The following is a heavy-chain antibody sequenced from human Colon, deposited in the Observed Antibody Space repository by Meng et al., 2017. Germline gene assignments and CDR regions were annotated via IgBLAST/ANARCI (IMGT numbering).Heavy chain of an antibody. Sequence: QWLPKASGPGLVMPAGTLALTCAVSGGSISSNYWWTWVRQPPGKGLEWIGEINHSGSTSYVPSLKSRITISVDKSNNLLSLKLSSVTAADTAVYFCARGLNEGGLAHNWFDPWGQGTLVTVSS. D-gene: IGHD1-1*01. V-gene: IGHV4-4*01. CDR2: INHSGST. CDR1: GGSISSNYW. J-gene: IGHJ5*02. CDR3: ARGLNEGGLAHNWFDP.